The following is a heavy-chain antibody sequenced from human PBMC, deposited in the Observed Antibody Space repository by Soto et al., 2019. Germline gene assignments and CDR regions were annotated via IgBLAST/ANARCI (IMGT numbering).Heavy chain of an antibody. CDR3: ARDYTGSAAFDI. V-gene: IGHV4-30-2*01. J-gene: IGHJ3*02. D-gene: IGHD1-1*01. CDR2: IYHSGSP. CDR1: GGSLSSGAYP. Sequence: PSETLSLTCTVSGGSLSSGAYPWTWMRQPPGKGLEWIGHIYHSGSPYYNTSFKSRITISVDRSKNQFSLKLNSVTAADTAVYYCARDYTGSAAFDIWGQGTMVTVSS.